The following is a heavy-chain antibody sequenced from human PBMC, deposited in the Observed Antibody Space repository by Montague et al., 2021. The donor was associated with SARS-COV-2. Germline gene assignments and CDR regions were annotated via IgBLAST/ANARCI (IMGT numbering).Heavy chain of an antibody. CDR3: AKDMGSEWGGDYALPSYYYYGMDV. Sequence: SLRLSCAASGFTFGDYAMHRVRQAPGKGLEWVSGISWNSGSIGYTDSVKGRFTISRDNAKNSLYLQMNSLRAEDTALYYCAKDMGSEWGGDYALPSYYYYGMDVWGQGTTVTVSS. CDR2: ISWNSGSI. D-gene: IGHD4-17*01. CDR1: GFTFGDYA. V-gene: IGHV3-9*01. J-gene: IGHJ6*02.